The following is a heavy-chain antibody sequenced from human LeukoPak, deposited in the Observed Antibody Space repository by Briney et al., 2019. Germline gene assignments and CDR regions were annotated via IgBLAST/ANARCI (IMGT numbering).Heavy chain of an antibody. Sequence: GGSLRLSCTTSGFTFGDYAMTWVRQAPGKGLEWVGFIRSKIYGGTPEYAASVKGRFTISRDDSKGIAYLQMNSLKTEDTGVYYCTRDQTPYYWGQGTLVTVSS. CDR1: GFTFGDYA. J-gene: IGHJ4*02. CDR2: IRSKIYGGTP. CDR3: TRDQTPYY. V-gene: IGHV3-49*04.